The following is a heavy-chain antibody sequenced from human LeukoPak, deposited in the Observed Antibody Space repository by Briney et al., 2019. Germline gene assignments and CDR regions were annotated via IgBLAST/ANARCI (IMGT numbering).Heavy chain of an antibody. CDR3: ARALRDFGNWFDS. J-gene: IGHJ5*01. CDR1: GGSISSDSYY. V-gene: IGHV4-61*02. D-gene: IGHD3-3*01. Sequence: SETLSLTCSVSGGSISSDSYYWSWIRQPAGKGLEWIGRIYDSGSTNYNPSLESRVTISVDTSKNQFTLELSSVTAADTAVYYCARALRDFGNWFDSWGQGTLVTVSS. CDR2: IYDSGST.